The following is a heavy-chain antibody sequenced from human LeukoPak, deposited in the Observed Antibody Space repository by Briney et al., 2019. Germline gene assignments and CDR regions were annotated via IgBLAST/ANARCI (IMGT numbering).Heavy chain of an antibody. CDR3: ARGLSKPTVYDFWSGYYRYYYYMEV. J-gene: IGHJ6*03. V-gene: IGHV1-8*01. Sequence: ASVKVSCKASGYTFTSYDINWVRQATGQGLEWMGWMNPNSGNTGYAQKFQGRVTMTRNTSISTAYMELSSLRSEDTAVYYCARGLSKPTVYDFWSGYYRYYYYMEVCGKRNTVTVSS. D-gene: IGHD3-3*01. CDR1: GYTFTSYD. CDR2: MNPNSGNT.